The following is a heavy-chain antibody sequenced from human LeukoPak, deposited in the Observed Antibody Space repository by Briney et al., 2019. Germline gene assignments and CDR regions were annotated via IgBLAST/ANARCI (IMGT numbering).Heavy chain of an antibody. V-gene: IGHV3-23*01. D-gene: IGHD5-12*01. CDR3: AKDNDPRAYSAYDSYDY. Sequence: GGSLRLSCAASGFTFTTYAMSWVRQAPGKGLEWVSAIRNTGDSTYHADSVKDRFTISRDNSKNTLSLQMNRLRAEDTAVYYCAKDNDPRAYSAYDSYDYWGQGTLVTVSS. J-gene: IGHJ4*02. CDR1: GFTFTTYA. CDR2: IRNTGDST.